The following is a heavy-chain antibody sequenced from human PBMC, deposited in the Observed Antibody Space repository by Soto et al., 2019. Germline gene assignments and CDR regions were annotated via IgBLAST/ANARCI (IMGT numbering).Heavy chain of an antibody. J-gene: IGHJ6*02. CDR1: GGTFSSYA. CDR3: ARGVCSSTSCYVDYYCGMDV. V-gene: IGHV1-69*13. Sequence: SVKVSCKASGGTFSSYAISWVRQAPGQGLEWMGWIIPIFGTANYAQRFQGRVTITADESTSTAYMELSSLRSEDTAVYYCARGVCSSTSCYVDYYCGMDVWGQGTTATVSS. CDR2: IIPIFGTA. D-gene: IGHD2-2*01.